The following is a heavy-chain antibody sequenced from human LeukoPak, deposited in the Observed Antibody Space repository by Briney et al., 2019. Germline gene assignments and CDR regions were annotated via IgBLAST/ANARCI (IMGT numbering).Heavy chain of an antibody. CDR3: AKERAQYTYGPYYFDY. D-gene: IGHD5-18*01. V-gene: IGHV3-30*02. Sequence: PGGSLRLSCAASGFTFSNYGMHWVRQAPGKGLEWVAFIRYDGSNKYYIDSMKGRFTISGDNSKSTLYLQMNSLSAEDTAVYYCAKERAQYTYGPYYFDYWGQGTLVTVSS. CDR2: IRYDGSNK. CDR1: GFTFSNYG. J-gene: IGHJ4*02.